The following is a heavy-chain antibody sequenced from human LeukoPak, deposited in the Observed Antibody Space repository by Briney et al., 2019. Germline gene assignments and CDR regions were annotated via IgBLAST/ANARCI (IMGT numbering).Heavy chain of an antibody. J-gene: IGHJ3*02. CDR2: IYTSGST. D-gene: IGHD2-15*01. CDR1: GGSISSYY. Sequence: SETLSLTCTVSGGSISSYYWSWIRQPAGKGLEWIGRIYTSGSTNYNPSLKSRVTISVDTSKNQFSLKLSSVTAADTAVYYCARGFYLVVAGPYDAFDIWGQGTMVTVSS. V-gene: IGHV4-4*07. CDR3: ARGFYLVVAGPYDAFDI.